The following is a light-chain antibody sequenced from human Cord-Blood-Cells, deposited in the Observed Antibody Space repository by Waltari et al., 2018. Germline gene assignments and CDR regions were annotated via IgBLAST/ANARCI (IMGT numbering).Light chain of an antibody. CDR1: SSDVGSYNL. J-gene: IGLJ2*01. V-gene: IGLV2-23*02. Sequence: QSALTQPASVSGSPGQSITISCTGTSSDVGSYNLVSWYQQHPGKAPKLMIYEVSKRPSVFSNHFSGSKSGNTASLTISGLQAEDEADYYCCSYAGSSTFVVFGGGTKLTVL. CDR3: CSYAGSSTFVV. CDR2: EVS.